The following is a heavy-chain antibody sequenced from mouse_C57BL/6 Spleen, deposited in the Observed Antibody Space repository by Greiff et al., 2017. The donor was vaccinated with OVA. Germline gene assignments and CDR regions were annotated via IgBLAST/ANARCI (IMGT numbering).Heavy chain of an antibody. CDR2: INPNTGGT. Sequence: VQLQQSGPELVKPGASVKISCKASGYTFTDYYMNWVKQSHGKSLEWIGDINPNTGGTSYNQKFKGKATLTVDKSSSTAYMELRSLTSEDSAVYYCARYGYDAMDYWGQGTSVTVSS. CDR1: GYTFTDYY. D-gene: IGHD1-1*01. CDR3: ARYGYDAMDY. J-gene: IGHJ4*01. V-gene: IGHV1-26*01.